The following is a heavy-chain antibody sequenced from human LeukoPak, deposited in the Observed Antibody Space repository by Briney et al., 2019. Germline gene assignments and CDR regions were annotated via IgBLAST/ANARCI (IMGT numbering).Heavy chain of an antibody. CDR3: ARTITIRGLTFDY. CDR1: GGSISSSYY. V-gene: IGHV4-39*07. J-gene: IGHJ4*02. D-gene: IGHD3-10*01. Sequence: PSETLSLTCAVSGGSISSSYYWGWIRQPRGKGLEWIGSIYYSGSTYYNPSLKSRVTISVDTSKNQFSLKLSSVTAADTAVYYCARTITIRGLTFDYWGQGTLVTVSS. CDR2: IYYSGST.